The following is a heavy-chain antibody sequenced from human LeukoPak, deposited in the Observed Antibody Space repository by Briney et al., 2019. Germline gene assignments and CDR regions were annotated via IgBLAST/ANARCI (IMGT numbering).Heavy chain of an antibody. Sequence: SETLSLTCTVSGGSISSGGYYWSWIRQHPGKGLEWIGYIYYSGSTYYNPSLKSRVTISVDTSKNQFSLKLSSVTAADTAVYYCARGDYSDCSGYGHLPYFDYWGQGTLVTVSS. CDR1: GGSISSGGYY. D-gene: IGHD3-22*01. V-gene: IGHV4-31*03. CDR3: ARGDYSDCSGYGHLPYFDY. CDR2: IYYSGST. J-gene: IGHJ4*02.